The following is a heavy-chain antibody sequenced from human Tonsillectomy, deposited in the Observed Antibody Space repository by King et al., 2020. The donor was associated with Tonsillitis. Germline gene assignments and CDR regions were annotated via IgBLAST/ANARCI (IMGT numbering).Heavy chain of an antibody. CDR3: ARLSYYDSSGYKYYFDY. CDR1: GGSISSSSYY. V-gene: IGHV4-39*01. Sequence: QLQESGPGLVKPSETLSLTCSVSGGSISSSSYYWGWIRQPPGKGLEWIGHIYYSGSTYYNPSLRSRVSISVDTSKNQFSLKLSSVTAADTAVHYCARLSYYDSSGYKYYFDYWGQGTLVTVSS. CDR2: IYYSGST. J-gene: IGHJ4*02. D-gene: IGHD3-22*01.